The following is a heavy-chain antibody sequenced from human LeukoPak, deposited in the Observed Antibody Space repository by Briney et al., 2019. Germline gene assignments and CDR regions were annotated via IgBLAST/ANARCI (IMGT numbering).Heavy chain of an antibody. J-gene: IGHJ5*01. CDR3: ARAPTGFPNWFDS. V-gene: IGHV4-39*07. D-gene: IGHD3-9*01. Sequence: SETLSLTCSDSGASVTTYPYYWTWIRQPPGKGLEWIGSVTYTGNTFYNPSLQSRVTIPIDASKNQFSLNLSSVTAADTAIYFCARAPTGFPNWFDSWGRGTPVTVSS. CDR2: VTYTGNT. CDR1: GASVTTYPYY.